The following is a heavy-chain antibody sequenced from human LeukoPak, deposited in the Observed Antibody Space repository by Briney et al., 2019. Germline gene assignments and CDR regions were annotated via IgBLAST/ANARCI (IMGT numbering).Heavy chain of an antibody. D-gene: IGHD6-13*01. V-gene: IGHV3-7*01. Sequence: PGGSLRLSCAASGFTFSSYWMSWVRQAPGKGLEWVANIKEEGNEKYYVDSVKGRFTISRDNAKNSLYLQMNSLRAEDTAVYVWATSSSCWAFDYWGQGTLVTVSS. CDR3: ATSSSCWAFDY. CDR2: IKEEGNEK. CDR1: GFTFSSYW. J-gene: IGHJ4*02.